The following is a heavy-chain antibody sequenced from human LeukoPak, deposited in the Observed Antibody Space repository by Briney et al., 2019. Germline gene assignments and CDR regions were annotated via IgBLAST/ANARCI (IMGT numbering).Heavy chain of an antibody. CDR3: AGGHRNWLLSWFDP. D-gene: IGHD3-9*01. J-gene: IGHJ5*02. Sequence: SQTLSLTCTVSGGSISSGGYYWSWIRQPPGKGLEWIGEINDSENTNYNPSLKSRVTISIDTSKNQFSLTLTSVTAADTAVYYCAGGHRNWLLSWFDPWGRGTLVTVSS. CDR1: GGSISSGGYY. CDR2: INDSENT. V-gene: IGHV4-30-2*01.